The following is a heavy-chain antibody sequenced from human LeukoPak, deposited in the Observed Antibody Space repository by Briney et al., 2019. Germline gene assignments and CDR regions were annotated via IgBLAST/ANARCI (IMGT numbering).Heavy chain of an antibody. CDR2: IYYSGST. CDR1: GGSISSYY. CDR3: AREGFLGAFDI. D-gene: IGHD3-10*01. Sequence: SETLSLTCTVSGGSISSYYWSWIRQPPGKGLEWIGYIYYSGSTNYNPSLKSRVTISVDTSKNQFSLKLSSVTAANTAVYYCAREGFLGAFDIWGQGTMVTVSS. V-gene: IGHV4-59*01. J-gene: IGHJ3*02.